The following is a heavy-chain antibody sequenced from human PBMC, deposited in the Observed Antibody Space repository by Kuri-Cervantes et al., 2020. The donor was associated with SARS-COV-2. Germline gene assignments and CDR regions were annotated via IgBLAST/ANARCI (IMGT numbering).Heavy chain of an antibody. CDR1: GGSISSSSYY. Sequence: GSLRLSCTVSGGSISSSSYYWSWTRQPPGKGLEWIGYIYYSGSTNYNPSLKSRVTISVDTSKNQFSLKLSSVTAADTAVYYCARAYDYAPTNFGYWGQGTLVTVSS. V-gene: IGHV4-61*05. D-gene: IGHD3-16*01. CDR2: IYYSGST. J-gene: IGHJ4*02. CDR3: ARAYDYAPTNFGY.